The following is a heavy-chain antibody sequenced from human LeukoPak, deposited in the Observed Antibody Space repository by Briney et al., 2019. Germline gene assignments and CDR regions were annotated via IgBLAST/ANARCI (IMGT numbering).Heavy chain of an antibody. CDR3: ARGGSGSYYQPNTYYFDY. CDR2: IYYSGST. J-gene: IGHJ4*02. CDR1: GGSISSGDYY. D-gene: IGHD3-10*01. Sequence: SETLSHTCTVSGGSISSGDYYWSWIRQPPGKGLEWIGYIYYSGSTYYNPSLKSRVTISVDTSRNQFSLKLSSVTAADTAVYYCARGGSGSYYQPNTYYFDYWGQGTLVTVSS. V-gene: IGHV4-30-4*01.